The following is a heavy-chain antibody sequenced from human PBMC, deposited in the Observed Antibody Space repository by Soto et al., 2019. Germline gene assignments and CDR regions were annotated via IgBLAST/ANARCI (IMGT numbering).Heavy chain of an antibody. CDR1: RFTDSSNY. CDR3: ARGPDYYDSSGYFDH. CDR2: IYGGGTT. D-gene: IGHD3-22*01. J-gene: IGHJ5*02. Sequence: EVRVVESGGGLIQPGGSLRLSCAPSRFTDSSNYMSWVRQAPGKGLEWVSVIYGGGTTHYADSVKGRFTISRDSYKDTVYIQMKSLRAEDTAVYYCARGPDYYDSSGYFDHWGHGTLVTVSS. V-gene: IGHV3-53*01.